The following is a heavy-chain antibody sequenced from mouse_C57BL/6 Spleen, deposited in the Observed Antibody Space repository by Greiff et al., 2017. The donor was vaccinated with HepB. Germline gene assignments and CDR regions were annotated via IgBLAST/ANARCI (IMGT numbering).Heavy chain of an antibody. CDR2: ISGGGGNT. CDR3: ARSYGNYVSYFDY. D-gene: IGHD2-1*01. J-gene: IGHJ2*01. V-gene: IGHV5-9*01. CDR1: GFTFSSYT. Sequence: EVQVVESGGGLVKPGGSLKLSCAASGFTFSSYTMSWVRQTPEKRLEWVATISGGGGNTYYPDSVKGRFTISRDNAKNTLYLQMSSLRSEDTALYYCARSYGNYVSYFDYWGQGTTLTVSS.